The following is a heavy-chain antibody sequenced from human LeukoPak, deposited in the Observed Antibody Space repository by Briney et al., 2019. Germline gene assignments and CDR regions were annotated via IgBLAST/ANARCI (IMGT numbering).Heavy chain of an antibody. Sequence: GGSLRLSCAASGFTFTDYWMTWVRQAPGQGPEWMANIRQDGGATYYGGSVKGRFTISRDNAKSSLSLQMGSLRAEDTAVYYCATSKDTAGGPYWGRGTLVTVSS. CDR1: GFTFTDYW. J-gene: IGHJ4*02. D-gene: IGHD5-18*01. V-gene: IGHV3-7*01. CDR2: IRQDGGAT. CDR3: ATSKDTAGGPY.